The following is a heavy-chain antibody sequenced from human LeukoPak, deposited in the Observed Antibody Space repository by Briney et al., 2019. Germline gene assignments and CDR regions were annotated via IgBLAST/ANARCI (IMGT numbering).Heavy chain of an antibody. CDR3: ARDLGWYYFDY. Sequence: KPGGSLRLSCAASGFTFSSYSMNWVRQAPGKGLEWVSSISSSSSYIYYADSVKGRFTISRDNAKNSLYLQMDSLRAEDTAVYYCARDLGWYYFDYWGQGTLVTVSS. V-gene: IGHV3-21*01. J-gene: IGHJ4*02. D-gene: IGHD1-26*01. CDR1: GFTFSSYS. CDR2: ISSSSSYI.